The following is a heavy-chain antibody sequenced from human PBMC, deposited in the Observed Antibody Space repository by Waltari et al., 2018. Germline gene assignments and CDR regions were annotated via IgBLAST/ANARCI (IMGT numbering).Heavy chain of an antibody. CDR2: LYHSGST. CDR3: ARQTDCSGGTCYWGGCDY. V-gene: IGHV4-59*01. D-gene: IGHD2-15*01. Sequence: QESGPGLVKPSETLSLTCAVSGASISSYYWNWIRQPPGKGLEWIGFLYHSGSTNYNPSLKSRVTILVDTSKNQFSLKLSSVTAADTAVYYCARQTDCSGGTCYWGGCDYWGQGTLATVSS. CDR1: GASISSYY. J-gene: IGHJ4*02.